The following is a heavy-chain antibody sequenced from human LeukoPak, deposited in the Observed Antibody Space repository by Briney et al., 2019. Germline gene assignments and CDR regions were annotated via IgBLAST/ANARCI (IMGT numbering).Heavy chain of an antibody. CDR1: GYTLTELS. D-gene: IGHD3-10*01. Sequence: GASVKVSCKVSGYTLTELSMHWVRQAPGKGLEWMGGFDPEDGETIYAQKFQGRVTMTEDTSTDTAYMELSSLRSEDTAVYYCAIGGPYYYGSGPSPLYYYMDVWGKGTTVTVPS. CDR2: FDPEDGET. V-gene: IGHV1-24*01. J-gene: IGHJ6*03. CDR3: AIGGPYYYGSGPSPLYYYMDV.